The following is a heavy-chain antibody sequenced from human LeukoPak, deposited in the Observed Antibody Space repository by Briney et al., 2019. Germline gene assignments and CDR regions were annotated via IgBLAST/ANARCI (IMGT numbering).Heavy chain of an antibody. CDR1: GYSFTSYW. Sequence: GESLKISCKGSGYSFTSYWIGWVRQMPGKGLEWMGIIYPGDSDTRYSPSFQGQVTISADKSISTAYLQWSSLKASDTAMYYCARRGVTTFGSWYFDLWGRGTLVTVSS. D-gene: IGHD4-17*01. CDR3: ARRGVTTFGSWYFDL. J-gene: IGHJ2*01. CDR2: IYPGDSDT. V-gene: IGHV5-51*01.